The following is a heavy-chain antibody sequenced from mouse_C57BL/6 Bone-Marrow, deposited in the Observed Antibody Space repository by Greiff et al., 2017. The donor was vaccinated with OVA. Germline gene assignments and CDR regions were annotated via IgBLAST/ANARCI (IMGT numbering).Heavy chain of an antibody. CDR1: GYTFTSYW. CDR3: ATYYGSSLYYYAMDY. CDR2: IHPSDSDT. Sequence: VQLQQPGAELVKPGASVKVSCKASGYTFTSYWMHWVKQRPGQGLEWIGRIHPSDSDTNYTQKFKGKATLTVDKSSSTAYRQLSSLTSEDSAVYYCATYYGSSLYYYAMDYWGQGTSVTVSS. J-gene: IGHJ4*01. D-gene: IGHD1-1*01. V-gene: IGHV1-74*01.